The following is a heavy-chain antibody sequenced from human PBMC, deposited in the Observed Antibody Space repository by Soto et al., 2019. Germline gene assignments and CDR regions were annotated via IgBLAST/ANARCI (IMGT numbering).Heavy chain of an antibody. D-gene: IGHD1-7*01. CDR3: AGDRDGSNWNYGFDP. V-gene: IGHV1-69*01. CDR2: IIPIFGTA. Sequence: QVQLVQSGAEVKKPGSSVKVSCKASGGTFSSYAISWVRQAPGQGLEWMGGIIPIFGTANYAQKFQGRVTITADESTSTAYRELSSLRSEDTAVYYCAGDRDGSNWNYGFDPWGQGTLVTVSS. J-gene: IGHJ5*02. CDR1: GGTFSSYA.